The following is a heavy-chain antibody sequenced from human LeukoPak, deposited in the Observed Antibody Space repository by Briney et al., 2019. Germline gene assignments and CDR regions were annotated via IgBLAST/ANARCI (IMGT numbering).Heavy chain of an antibody. CDR1: AGSCGRVA. J-gene: IGHJ5*02. CDR3: ARDAGATPNWFDP. CDR2: IVPIFGTA. V-gene: IGHV1-69*05. D-gene: IGHD1-26*01. Sequence: SSGQGACNASAGSCGRVAIRGVGQAPEQGIEWMGGIVPIFGTANYAQKFQGRLTITTDESTSTAYMALSSLRSEDTAVYYCARDAGATPNWFDPWGQGTLVTVSS.